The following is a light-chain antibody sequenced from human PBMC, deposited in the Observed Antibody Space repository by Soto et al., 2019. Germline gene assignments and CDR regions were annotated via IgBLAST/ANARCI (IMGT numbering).Light chain of an antibody. CDR1: QSISTW. CDR3: QQANSFPFT. CDR2: KAS. J-gene: IGKJ3*01. Sequence: DIQMTQSPSSLSASVVDIVTITFRASQSISTWLAWYQQKPVKAPKLLIYKASNLESGVPSRFRGSGSGTDFTLTISSLQPEDFETYYCQQANSFPFTFGPGTKVDIK. V-gene: IGKV1-5*03.